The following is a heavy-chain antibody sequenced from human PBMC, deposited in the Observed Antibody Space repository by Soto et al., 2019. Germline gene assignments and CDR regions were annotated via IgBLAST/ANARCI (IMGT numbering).Heavy chain of an antibody. J-gene: IGHJ5*02. CDR3: ARDPLTAAGWFDP. V-gene: IGHV3-23*01. CDR1: GFTFSSYA. Sequence: GGSLRLSCAASGFTFSSYAMSWVRQAPGKGLEWVSAISGSGGNTYYADSVKGRFTISRDNSKNTLYLQMNSLRVEDTAVYYCARDPLTAAGWFDPRGQRTLVTVSS. CDR2: ISGSGGNT. D-gene: IGHD6-13*01.